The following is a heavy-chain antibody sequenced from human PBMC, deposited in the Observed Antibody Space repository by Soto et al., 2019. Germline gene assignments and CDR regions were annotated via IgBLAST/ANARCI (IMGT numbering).Heavy chain of an antibody. D-gene: IGHD4-17*01. CDR3: ASPSGDYEDIFDY. V-gene: IGHV4-34*01. CDR1: GGSFSGYY. Sequence: PSETLSLTCAVYGGSFSGYYWSWIRQPPGKGLEWIGEINHSGSTNYNPSLKSRVTISVDTSKNQFSLKLSSVTAADTAVYYCASPSGDYEDIFDYWGQGTLVTVSS. J-gene: IGHJ4*02. CDR2: INHSGST.